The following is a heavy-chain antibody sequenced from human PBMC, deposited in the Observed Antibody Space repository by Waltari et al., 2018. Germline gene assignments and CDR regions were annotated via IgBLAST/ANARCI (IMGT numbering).Heavy chain of an antibody. CDR1: GFTVSSNY. CDR3: ARETYYDFWSGPVFDY. V-gene: IGHV3-53*02. D-gene: IGHD3-3*01. Sequence: EVQLVETGGGLIQPGGSLRLSCAASGFTVSSNYMSWVRQAPGKGLVWVSVIYIGGSTDYADSVKGRFTIAIDNSKNTLYLQMNSLRAEDTAVYYCARETYYDFWSGPVFDYWGQGTLVTVSS. J-gene: IGHJ4*02. CDR2: IYIGGST.